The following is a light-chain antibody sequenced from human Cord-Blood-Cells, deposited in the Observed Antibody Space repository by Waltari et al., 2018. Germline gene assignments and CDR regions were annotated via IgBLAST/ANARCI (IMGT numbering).Light chain of an antibody. Sequence: EIVLTQSPAXXSLSPGXRATLXXRASQSVSSYXXWYQQKPGQAPRLLIYDASNRATGIPARFSGSXXGTDFTLTISSLEPEDFAVYYCQQRSXXXIFTFGPGTKVDIK. CDR1: QSVSSY. CDR3: QQRSXXXIFT. V-gene: IGKV3-11*01. J-gene: IGKJ3*01. CDR2: DAS.